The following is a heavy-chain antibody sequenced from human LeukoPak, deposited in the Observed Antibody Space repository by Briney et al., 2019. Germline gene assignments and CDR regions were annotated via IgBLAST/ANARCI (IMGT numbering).Heavy chain of an antibody. CDR1: GFTFSSYG. CDR3: AKIRGVYYYYYGMDV. J-gene: IGHJ6*04. V-gene: IGHV3-30*18. Sequence: PGRSLRLSCAASGFTFSSYGMHWVRQAPGKGLEWVAVISYDGSNKYYAESVKGRFTISRDNSKNTLYLQMNSLRAEDTAVYYCAKIRGVYYYYYGMDVWGKGTTVTVSS. D-gene: IGHD3-3*01. CDR2: ISYDGSNK.